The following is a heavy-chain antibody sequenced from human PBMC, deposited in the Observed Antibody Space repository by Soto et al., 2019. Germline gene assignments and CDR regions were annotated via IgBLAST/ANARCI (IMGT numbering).Heavy chain of an antibody. CDR1: GFTFSSYA. CDR2: ISGSGGSI. V-gene: IGHV3-23*01. CDR3: AKSDNYGDYDSGYFDY. J-gene: IGHJ4*02. Sequence: GGSLRLSCAASGFTFSSYAMSWVRQAPGKGLEWVSAISGSGGSIYYADSVKGRFTISRDNSKNTLYLQMNSMRAEGTAVYYCAKSDNYGDYDSGYFDYWGQGTLVTVSS. D-gene: IGHD4-17*01.